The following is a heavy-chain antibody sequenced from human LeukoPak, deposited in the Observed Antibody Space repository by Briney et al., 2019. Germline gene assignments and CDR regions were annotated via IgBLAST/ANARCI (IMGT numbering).Heavy chain of an antibody. V-gene: IGHV3-11*06. Sequence: GGSLRLSCAASGFTFSDYYMSWIRQAPGKGLEWVSYISSSSSCTNYADSVKGRFTISRDNAKNSLYLQMNSLRAEDTAVYYCARDTPMVRGVYDYWGQGTLVTVSS. J-gene: IGHJ4*02. CDR1: GFTFSDYY. D-gene: IGHD3-10*01. CDR3: ARDTPMVRGVYDY. CDR2: ISSSSSCT.